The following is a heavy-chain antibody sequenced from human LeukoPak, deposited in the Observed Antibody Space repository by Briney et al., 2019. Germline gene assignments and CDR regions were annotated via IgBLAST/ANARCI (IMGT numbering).Heavy chain of an antibody. CDR1: GFTFSNYW. CDR2: LNGDGTNI. D-gene: IGHD4-23*01. J-gene: IGHJ4*02. V-gene: IGHV3-74*01. CDR3: ARDSSDYGGKGVDY. Sequence: GGSLRLSCVASGFTFSNYWMQWVRQVPGKGLVWVSRLNGDGTNIIYADSVKGRFTISRDNSKNTLYLQMNSLRAEDTAVYYCARDSSDYGGKGVDYWGQGTLVTVSS.